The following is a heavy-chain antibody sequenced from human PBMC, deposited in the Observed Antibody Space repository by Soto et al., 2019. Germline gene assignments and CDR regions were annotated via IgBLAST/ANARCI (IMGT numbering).Heavy chain of an antibody. CDR3: AKDEDVSSGYWPNHDAFDI. D-gene: IGHD3-22*01. CDR1: GFTFSSYG. Sequence: QVQLVESGGGVVQPGRSLRLSCAASGFTFSSYGMHWVRQAPGKGLEWVAVISYDGSNKYYADSVKGRFTISRDNSKNTLYLEMNSLRAEDTVVYYCAKDEDVSSGYWPNHDAFDIWGQGTMVTVSS. J-gene: IGHJ3*02. CDR2: ISYDGSNK. V-gene: IGHV3-30*18.